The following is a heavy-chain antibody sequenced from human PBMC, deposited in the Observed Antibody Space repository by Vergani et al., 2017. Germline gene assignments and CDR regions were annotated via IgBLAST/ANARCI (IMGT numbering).Heavy chain of an antibody. D-gene: IGHD3-22*01. Sequence: QVQLQQWGAGLLKPSETLSLTCAVYGGSISSYYWSWIRQPPGKGLEWIGYIYYSGSTNYNPSLKSRVTISVDTSKNQFSLKLSSVTAADTAVYYCAYSSGYEGGATDYWGQGTLVTVSS. CDR3: AYSSGYEGGATDY. J-gene: IGHJ4*02. CDR2: IYYSGST. CDR1: GGSISSYY. V-gene: IGHV4-59*01.